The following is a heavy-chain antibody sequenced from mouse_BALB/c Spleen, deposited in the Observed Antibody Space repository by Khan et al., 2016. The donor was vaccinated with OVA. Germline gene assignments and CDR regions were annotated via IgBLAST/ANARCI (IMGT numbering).Heavy chain of an antibody. CDR1: GYTFTNYG. CDR3: TRPPHFSYVLVY. J-gene: IGHJ4*01. Sequence: QIQLVQSGPDLKKPGETVTISCKASGYTFTNYGMHWVNQAPGKALKWMGLISTYTGEPTYADDFKGRFAFSLETSANTAYLQINSLKNEDTSTYFCTRPPHFSYVLVYWGQGTSVTVSS. CDR2: ISTYTGEP. V-gene: IGHV9-3-1*01.